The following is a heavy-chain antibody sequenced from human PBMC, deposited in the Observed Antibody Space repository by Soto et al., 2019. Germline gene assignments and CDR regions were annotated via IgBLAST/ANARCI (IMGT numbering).Heavy chain of an antibody. J-gene: IGHJ6*02. V-gene: IGHV3-30*18. CDR2: ISYDGITK. CDR3: AKGLDIVLVPGAIGPYYYYGVDV. Sequence: QVQLVESGGGVVQPGRSLRLSCAASGFTFSSYGMNWVRRAPGKGLEWVALISYDGITKYYADSVKGRFTISRDNSKNTQYLQMNSLRPEDTAVYYCAKGLDIVLVPGAIGPYYYYGVDVWGQGTTVTVSS. D-gene: IGHD2-2*03. CDR1: GFTFSSYG.